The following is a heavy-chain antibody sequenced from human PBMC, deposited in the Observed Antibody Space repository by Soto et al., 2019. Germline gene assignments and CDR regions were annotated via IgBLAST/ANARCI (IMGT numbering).Heavy chain of an antibody. CDR1: GGSISSYY. Sequence: QVQLQESGPGLVKPSETLSLTCTVSGGSISSYYWSWIRQPPGKGLEWIGYIYYSGSTNYNPSLKSRVTISVDTSKNQFSLKLSSVTAADTAVYYCASSLPGVYAIYYWGQGTLVTVSS. V-gene: IGHV4-59*01. CDR2: IYYSGST. D-gene: IGHD2-8*02. J-gene: IGHJ4*02. CDR3: ASSLPGVYAIYY.